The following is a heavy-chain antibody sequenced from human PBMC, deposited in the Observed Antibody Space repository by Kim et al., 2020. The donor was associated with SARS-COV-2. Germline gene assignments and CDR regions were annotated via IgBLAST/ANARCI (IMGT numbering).Heavy chain of an antibody. V-gene: IGHV4-4*02. CDR3: ARGAYSSSWYSNLYYFDY. CDR1: GGSISSSNW. Sequence: SETLSLTCAASGGSISSSNWWSWVRQPPGKGLEWIGEIYHSGSTNYNPSLKSRVTISVDKSKNQFALKLSSVTAADTAVYYCARGAYSSSWYSNLYYFDYWGQGTLVTVSS. CDR2: IYHSGST. J-gene: IGHJ4*02. D-gene: IGHD6-13*01.